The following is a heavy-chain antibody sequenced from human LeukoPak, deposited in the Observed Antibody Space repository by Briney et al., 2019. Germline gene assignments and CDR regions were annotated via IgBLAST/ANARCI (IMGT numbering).Heavy chain of an antibody. Sequence: SETLSLTCTVSGGSVSSGSYYWSWIRQPPGKGLEWIGYIYYSGSTNYNPSLKSRVTISVDTSKNQFSLKLTSVTAADTAVYYCARGGGYGGNSLDYWGQGTLVTVSS. CDR1: GGSVSSGSYY. J-gene: IGHJ4*02. CDR2: IYYSGST. V-gene: IGHV4-61*01. CDR3: ARGGGYGGNSLDY. D-gene: IGHD4-23*01.